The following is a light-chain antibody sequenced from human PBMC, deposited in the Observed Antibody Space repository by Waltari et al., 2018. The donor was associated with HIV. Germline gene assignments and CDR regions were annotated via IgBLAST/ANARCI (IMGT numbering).Light chain of an antibody. CDR3: RQSYSSART. V-gene: IGKV1-39*01. CDR1: QSISTN. J-gene: IGKJ1*01. Sequence: DIQMTQSPSSLSASVGDRVTITCRASQSISTNLNWYQQKPGKAPKFLIYAASSLQSGVPSRLSGSRSVTEFTLTSTSRQPEDFATYYCRQSYSSARTFGQGNKVE. CDR2: AAS.